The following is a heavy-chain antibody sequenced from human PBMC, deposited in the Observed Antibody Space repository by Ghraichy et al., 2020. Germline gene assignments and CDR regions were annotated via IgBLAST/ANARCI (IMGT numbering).Heavy chain of an antibody. CDR1: GYSFTSYW. V-gene: IGHV5-51*01. CDR2: IYPGDSDT. J-gene: IGHJ6*02. Sequence: GESLNISCKGSGYSFTSYWIGWVRQMPGKGLEWMGIIYPGDSDTRYSPSFQGQVTISADKSISTAYLQWSSLKASDTAMYYCARQRYDYVWGSYRSPPYYYGMDVWGQGTTVTVSS. CDR3: ARQRYDYVWGSYRSPPYYYGMDV. D-gene: IGHD3-16*02.